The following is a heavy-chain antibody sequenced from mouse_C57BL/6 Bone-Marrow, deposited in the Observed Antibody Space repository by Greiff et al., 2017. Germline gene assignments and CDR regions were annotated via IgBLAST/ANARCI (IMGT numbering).Heavy chain of an antibody. Sequence: QVQLQQPGAELVMPGASVKLSCKASGYTFTSYWMHWVKQRPGQGLEWIGEIDPSDSYTNYNQKFKGKSTLTVDKSSSTAYMQLSSLTSEDSAVYYWANLLAYWGQGTLVTGSA. CDR2: IDPSDSYT. V-gene: IGHV1-69*01. J-gene: IGHJ3*01. CDR1: GYTFTSYW. CDR3: ANLLAY.